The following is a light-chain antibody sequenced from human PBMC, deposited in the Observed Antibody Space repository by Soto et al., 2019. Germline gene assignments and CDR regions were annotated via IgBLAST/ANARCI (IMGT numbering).Light chain of an antibody. Sequence: DTQMTQSPYALSASVGDRVTITCRASQIIDNWLAWYQQKAGKAPKLLIHMASNLQSGVPSRFSGSGYGTEFTLTISNLQPEDSATYYCHEYNSHFGGGNKVEIK. V-gene: IGKV1-5*03. CDR2: MAS. CDR1: QIIDNW. J-gene: IGKJ4*01. CDR3: HEYNSH.